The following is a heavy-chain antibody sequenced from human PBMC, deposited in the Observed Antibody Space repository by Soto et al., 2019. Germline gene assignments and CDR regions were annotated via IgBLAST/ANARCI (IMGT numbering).Heavy chain of an antibody. Sequence: GSLRLSCAASGFTFSSYGMHWVRQAPGKGLEWVAVIWYDGSNKYYADSVKGRFTISRDNSKNTLYLQMNSLRAEDTAVYYCARDYYDFWSGPNYYGMDVWGQGTTVTVSS. J-gene: IGHJ6*02. V-gene: IGHV3-33*01. CDR3: ARDYYDFWSGPNYYGMDV. CDR1: GFTFSSYG. CDR2: IWYDGSNK. D-gene: IGHD3-3*01.